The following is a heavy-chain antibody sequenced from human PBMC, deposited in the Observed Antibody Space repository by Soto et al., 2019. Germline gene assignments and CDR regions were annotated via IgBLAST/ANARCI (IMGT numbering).Heavy chain of an antibody. J-gene: IGHJ2*01. CDR1: GFTFSSYW. CDR2: IKQDGSQK. CDR3: ARADWLLDCWYFEL. D-gene: IGHD3-9*01. V-gene: IGHV3-7*01. Sequence: EVQLVESGGGLVQPGGSLRLSCAASGFTFSSYWMSWFRQAPGKGLEWVANIKQDGSQKYYVDSVKGRFTISRDNAKNSLYLQMNSLRAEDTAVYYCARADWLLDCWYFELWGRGTLVTVSS.